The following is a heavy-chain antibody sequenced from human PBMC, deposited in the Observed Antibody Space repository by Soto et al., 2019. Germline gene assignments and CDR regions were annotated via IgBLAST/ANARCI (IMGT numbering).Heavy chain of an antibody. D-gene: IGHD6-19*01. V-gene: IGHV3-23*01. Sequence: EVQLLESGGGLVQPGGSLRLSCAASGFTFSSYAMSWVRQAPGKGLEWVSAISGSGGSTYYADSVKGRFTISRDNSKNTLNLQMNSLRAEDTAVYYCAKDSSGWYVFDYWGQGTLVTVSS. J-gene: IGHJ4*02. CDR1: GFTFSSYA. CDR3: AKDSSGWYVFDY. CDR2: ISGSGGST.